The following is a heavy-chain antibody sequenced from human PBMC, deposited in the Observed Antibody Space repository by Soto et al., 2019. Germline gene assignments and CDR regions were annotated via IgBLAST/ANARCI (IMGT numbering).Heavy chain of an antibody. J-gene: IGHJ3*02. CDR2: ISAYNGNR. Sequence: QGQLLQSGDEVKTPGASVRVSCRASGYPFTSYGISWVRQAPGQGLEWVAWISAYNGNRDIAQKFQGRVTMTLETSTGTAHMALGELTSADTAVYYCARGRIVASIHDAFEIWGQGTNVTVSS. CDR3: ARGRIVASIHDAFEI. CDR1: GYPFTSYG. D-gene: IGHD5-12*01. V-gene: IGHV1-18*01.